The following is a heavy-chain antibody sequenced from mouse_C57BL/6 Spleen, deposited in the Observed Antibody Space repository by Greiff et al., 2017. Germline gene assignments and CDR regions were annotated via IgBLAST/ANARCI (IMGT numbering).Heavy chain of an antibody. Sequence: VQLQQSGPELVKPGASVKISCKASGYAFSSSWMNWVKQRPGKGLEWIGRIYPGDGDTNYNGKFEGKATLTADKSSSTAYMQLSSLTSEDSAVYFCARPDYGSRGYFDYWGQGTTLTVSS. CDR2: IYPGDGDT. CDR3: ARPDYGSRGYFDY. V-gene: IGHV1-82*01. D-gene: IGHD1-1*01. CDR1: GYAFSSSW. J-gene: IGHJ2*01.